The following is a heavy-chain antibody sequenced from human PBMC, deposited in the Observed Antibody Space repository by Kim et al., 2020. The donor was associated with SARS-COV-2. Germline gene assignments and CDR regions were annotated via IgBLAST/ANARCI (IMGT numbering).Heavy chain of an antibody. D-gene: IGHD3-22*01. Sequence: VKGRFTIARDNAKNTLYLQMNSLRPEDTAVYYCARAGDHDISGYYGFFHHWGQDALVTVSS. V-gene: IGHV3-74*01. J-gene: IGHJ1*01. CDR3: ARAGDHDISGYYGFFHH.